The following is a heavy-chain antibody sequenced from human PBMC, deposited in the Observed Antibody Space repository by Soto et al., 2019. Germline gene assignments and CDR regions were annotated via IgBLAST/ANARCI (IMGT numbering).Heavy chain of an antibody. D-gene: IGHD5-12*01. J-gene: IGHJ6*02. Sequence: ASVKVSCKASGGTFGNFTISWVRQAPGQGLEWMGWISAYNGNTNYAQKLQGRVTMTTDTSTSTAYMELRSLRSDDTAVYYCARGADIVATTENYYYGMDVWGQGTTVTVSS. CDR1: GGTFGNFT. V-gene: IGHV1-18*01. CDR3: ARGADIVATTENYYYGMDV. CDR2: ISAYNGNT.